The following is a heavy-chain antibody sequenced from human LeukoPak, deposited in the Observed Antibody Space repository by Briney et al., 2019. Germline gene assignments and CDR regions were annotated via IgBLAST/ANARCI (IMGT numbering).Heavy chain of an antibody. V-gene: IGHV4-38-2*02. CDR2: IYHRGST. CDR1: GYSISSGHY. Sequence: SETLSLTCTVSGYSISSGHYWGWIRPPPGKGLEWIGTIYHRGSTYYNPSLKSRVTISVDTSKNQFSLKLSSVTAADTAVYYCARGGYSQGPFDYWGQGTLVTVSS. CDR3: ARGGYSQGPFDY. J-gene: IGHJ4*02. D-gene: IGHD2-21*01.